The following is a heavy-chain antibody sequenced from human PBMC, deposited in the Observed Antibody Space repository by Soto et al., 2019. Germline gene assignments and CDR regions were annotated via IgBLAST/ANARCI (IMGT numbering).Heavy chain of an antibody. Sequence: ASVKVSCKASGYTFTSYGISWVRQAPGQGLEWMGWISAYNGNTNYAQKLQGRVTMTTDTSTSTAYMELRSLRSDDTAVYYCARLSRGADDFWSEIGAFDIWGQGTMVTVSS. V-gene: IGHV1-18*01. CDR2: ISAYNGNT. D-gene: IGHD3-3*01. CDR1: GYTFTSYG. J-gene: IGHJ3*02. CDR3: ARLSRGADDFWSEIGAFDI.